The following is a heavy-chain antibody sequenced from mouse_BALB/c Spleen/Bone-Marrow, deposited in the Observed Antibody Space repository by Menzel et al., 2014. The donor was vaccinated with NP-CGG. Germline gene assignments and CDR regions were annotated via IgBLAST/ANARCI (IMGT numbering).Heavy chain of an antibody. Sequence: EVKLMESGGGLVQPGGSLKLSCAASGFTFSSYGMSWVRQTPDKRLELVATINSNGGSTYYPDSVKGRFTISRDNAKNTLYLQMGSLKSEDTAMYYCAREDYYYAMDYWGQGTSVTVSS. V-gene: IGHV5-6-3*01. CDR2: INSNGGST. J-gene: IGHJ4*01. CDR1: GFTFSSYG. CDR3: AREDYYYAMDY.